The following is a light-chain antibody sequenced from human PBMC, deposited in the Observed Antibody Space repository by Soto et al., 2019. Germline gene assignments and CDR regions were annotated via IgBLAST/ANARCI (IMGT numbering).Light chain of an antibody. CDR1: SSDVGGYNY. Sequence: QSVLAQPRSVSLSPGQSVTISCTGTSSDVGGYNYVSWYQQHPGKAPKLMIYDVNLRPSGVPDRFSGSKSGNTASLTISGLQTEDEADYYCCSYAGSYTYVFATGTKVTVL. J-gene: IGLJ1*01. CDR2: DVN. V-gene: IGLV2-11*01. CDR3: CSYAGSYTYV.